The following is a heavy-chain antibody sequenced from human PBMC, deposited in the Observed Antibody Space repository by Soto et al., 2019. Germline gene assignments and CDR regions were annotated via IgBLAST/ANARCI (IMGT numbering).Heavy chain of an antibody. CDR1: GYTFTSYD. V-gene: IGHV1-8*01. CDR3: ATQGRTTTEFDF. CDR2: MNPDSGNT. D-gene: IGHD4-4*01. Sequence: ASVKVSCKASGYTFTSYDINWVRQATGQGLEWMGWMNPDSGNTGYAQKFQGRVTMTRNTSISTAYMELSSLRSEDTAVYYCATQGRTTTEFDFWGQGTLVTVSS. J-gene: IGHJ4*02.